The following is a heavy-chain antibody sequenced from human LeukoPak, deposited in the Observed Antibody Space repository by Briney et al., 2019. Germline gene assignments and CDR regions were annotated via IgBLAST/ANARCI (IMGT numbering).Heavy chain of an antibody. D-gene: IGHD5-18*01. Sequence: GASVKVSCKASGYTFSGHYLHWVRQAPGQGLEWMGRINPNSGGTKYAQKFQYRVTMTSDTSVSTAYMELNGLRSDDAAIYYCTRSWIQLWTPDFDHWGQGTLVTVSS. J-gene: IGHJ4*02. CDR1: GYTFSGHY. CDR2: INPNSGGT. CDR3: TRSWIQLWTPDFDH. V-gene: IGHV1-2*06.